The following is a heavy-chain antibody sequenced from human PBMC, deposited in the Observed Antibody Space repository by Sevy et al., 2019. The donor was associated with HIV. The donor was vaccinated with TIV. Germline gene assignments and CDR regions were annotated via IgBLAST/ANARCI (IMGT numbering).Heavy chain of an antibody. CDR2: ISSSSTI. CDR1: GFTFSSYS. Sequence: GGSLRLSCAASGFTFSSYSMYWVRQAPGKGLEWVSYISSSSTIYYADSVKGRFTISRDNAKNSLYLQMNSLRDEDTAVYYCARGLLLRFGESMINDAFDIWGQGTMVTVSS. D-gene: IGHD3-10*01. J-gene: IGHJ3*02. V-gene: IGHV3-48*02. CDR3: ARGLLLRFGESMINDAFDI.